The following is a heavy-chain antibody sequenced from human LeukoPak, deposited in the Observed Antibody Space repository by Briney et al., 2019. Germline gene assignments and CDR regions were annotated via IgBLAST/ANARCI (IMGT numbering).Heavy chain of an antibody. D-gene: IGHD3-16*01. V-gene: IGHV3-53*01. J-gene: IGHJ4*02. CDR3: ARDLHPRLTGYFDY. CDR2: IYSGGST. CDR1: GFTVSGNY. Sequence: GGSLRLSCAASGFTVSGNYMSWVRQAPGKGLEWVSVIYSGGSTYYADSVEGRFTVSRDNSKNTLYLEMRSLRAEDTAVYYCARDLHPRLTGYFDYWGQGTLVTVSS.